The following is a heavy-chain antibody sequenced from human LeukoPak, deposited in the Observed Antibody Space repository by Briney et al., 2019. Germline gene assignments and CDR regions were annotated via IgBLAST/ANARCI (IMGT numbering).Heavy chain of an antibody. J-gene: IGHJ4*02. CDR3: AADGGELLTF. V-gene: IGHV1-24*01. CDR2: FYPEDGER. Sequence: ASVKVSCKVSGYSLTELSMHWVRQAPGKGLEWMGGFYPEDGERKYAQKFQGRVSMTEDTSTDTAHMELSSLRSEDTAVYYCAADGGELLTFWGRGTSVTVSS. CDR1: GYSLTELS. D-gene: IGHD1-26*01.